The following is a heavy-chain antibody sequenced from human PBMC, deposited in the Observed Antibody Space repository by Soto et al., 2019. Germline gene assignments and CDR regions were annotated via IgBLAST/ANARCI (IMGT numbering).Heavy chain of an antibody. Sequence: DVQVLESGGGLVQPGGSLRLSCAASGFTFSSYAMSWVRQAPGKGLEWVSTISAGGGNTYYADSVKGRFTISRDNSKNTRYLPMTSLRAEDTAVYYCAKRGLRETEDDYCGQGTLVTVSS. V-gene: IGHV3-23*01. J-gene: IGHJ4*02. D-gene: IGHD4-17*01. CDR1: GFTFSSYA. CDR3: AKRGLRETEDDY. CDR2: ISAGGGNT.